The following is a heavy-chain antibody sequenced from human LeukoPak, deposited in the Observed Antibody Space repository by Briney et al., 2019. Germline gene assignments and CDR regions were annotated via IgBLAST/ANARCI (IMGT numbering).Heavy chain of an antibody. J-gene: IGHJ6*02. Sequence: GGSLRLSCAASGFTFSSYWMSWVRQAPGKGLEWVANIKQDGSEKYCVDSVKGRFTISRDNAKNSLYLQMNSLRAEDTAVYYCARDGSSWLYYYGMDVWGQGTTVTVSS. CDR1: GFTFSSYW. V-gene: IGHV3-7*01. D-gene: IGHD6-13*01. CDR3: ARDGSSWLYYYGMDV. CDR2: IKQDGSEK.